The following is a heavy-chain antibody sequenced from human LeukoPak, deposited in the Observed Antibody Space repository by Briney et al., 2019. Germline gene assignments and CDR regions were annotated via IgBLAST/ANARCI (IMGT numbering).Heavy chain of an antibody. CDR1: GGSVSSVSYY. CDR2: IYHTGTT. D-gene: IGHD2-2*01. V-gene: IGHV4-61*01. J-gene: IGHJ4*02. CDR3: ARSLVPAAMPAPLAFDY. Sequence: SETLSLTCSVSGGSVSSVSYYWSWIRQPPGKGLEWIGYIYHTGTTNYNPSLKSRVTISVDTSKNQFSLKLSSVTAADTAVYYCARSLVPAAMPAPLAFDYWGQGTLVTVSS.